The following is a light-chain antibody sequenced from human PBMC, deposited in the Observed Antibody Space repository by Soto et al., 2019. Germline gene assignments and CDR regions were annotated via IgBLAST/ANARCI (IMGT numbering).Light chain of an antibody. CDR1: QSVGTN. Sequence: EIMMTQSPATLSVSPGERATLSCWASQSVGTNVAWYQQKPGQAPRLLIYYASTRATSIPARFSGSGSGTEFTLTISSLQSDDSALYYCQQYNDWPPITFGQGTRLEIK. CDR2: YAS. V-gene: IGKV3-15*01. CDR3: QQYNDWPPIT. J-gene: IGKJ5*01.